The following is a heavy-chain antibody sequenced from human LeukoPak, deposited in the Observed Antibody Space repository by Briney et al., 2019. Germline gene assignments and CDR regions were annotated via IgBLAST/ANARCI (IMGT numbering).Heavy chain of an antibody. J-gene: IGHJ4*02. V-gene: IGHV3-21*01. Sequence: PGGSLRLSCAASGFTFSSYSMNWVDQAPGKGLEWVSSISSRSSYIYYADSVKGRFTISRDNAKNSLYLQMDSLRAEDRAVYYCARFSSIAINYWGEGTLVTVSS. CDR1: GFTFSSYS. D-gene: IGHD6-13*01. CDR2: ISSRSSYI. CDR3: ARFSSIAINY.